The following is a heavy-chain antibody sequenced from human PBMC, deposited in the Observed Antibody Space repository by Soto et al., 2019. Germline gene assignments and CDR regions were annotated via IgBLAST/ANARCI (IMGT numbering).Heavy chain of an antibody. D-gene: IGHD3-10*01. CDR2: IYYSGST. CDR1: GGSISNYY. Sequence: QVQLQESGPGLVKPSETLSLTCTVSGGSISNYYWSWIRQPPRKGLEWIGYIYYSGSTNYNPSLKSRVTISVDTSKNQFSLKLSSVTAADTAVYYCARRYGSFFDIWGQGTMVTVSS. CDR3: ARRYGSFFDI. J-gene: IGHJ3*02. V-gene: IGHV4-59*08.